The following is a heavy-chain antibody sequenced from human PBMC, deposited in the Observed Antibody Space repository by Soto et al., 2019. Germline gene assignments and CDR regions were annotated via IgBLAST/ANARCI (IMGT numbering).Heavy chain of an antibody. D-gene: IGHD3-10*01. V-gene: IGHV4-30-4*01. CDR2: IYYSGST. CDR3: ARGMLRGVIKDAFDI. J-gene: IGHJ3*02. Sequence: SETLSLTCTVSGGSISSGDYYWSWIRQPPGKGLEWIGYIYYSGSTYSNPSLKSRLTMSVDTSKNQFSLKLTSVTAADTAVYYCARGMLRGVIKDAFDIWGQGTKVTVSS. CDR1: GGSISSGDYY.